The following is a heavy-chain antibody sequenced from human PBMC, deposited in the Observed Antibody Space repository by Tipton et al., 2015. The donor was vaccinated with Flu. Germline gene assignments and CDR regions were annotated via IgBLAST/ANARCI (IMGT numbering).Heavy chain of an antibody. CDR1: GASVSGSRYY. J-gene: IGHJ5*02. D-gene: IGHD3-16*01. CDR2: IYDSGRI. V-gene: IGHV4-39*02. Sequence: GLVKPSETLSLICTVSGASVSGSRYYWAWIRQAPGKGPECIGTIYDSGRIYYNPSLKSPVTISLDTSKNQFSLKLRSVTAADTAMYFCARDLGDFPSPVPNWFDPWGRGTLVTVSS. CDR3: ARDLGDFPSPVPNWFDP.